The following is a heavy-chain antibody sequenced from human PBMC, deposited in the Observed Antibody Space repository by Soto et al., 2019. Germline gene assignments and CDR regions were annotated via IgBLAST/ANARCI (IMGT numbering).Heavy chain of an antibody. V-gene: IGHV3-74*01. D-gene: IGHD6-19*01. CDR3: ARVAVVTRGIDY. CDR2: VNEHGTDS. Sequence: EVQLVESGGGLVQPGGSLRLSCVAYGYTFRDAWMHWVRQAPGKGLVWVSRVNEHGTDSNYADSVKGRFTISRDNAKNTVYLQMNGLRAEDTAVYYCARVAVVTRGIDYWGQGTLVTVSS. CDR1: GYTFRDAW. J-gene: IGHJ4*02.